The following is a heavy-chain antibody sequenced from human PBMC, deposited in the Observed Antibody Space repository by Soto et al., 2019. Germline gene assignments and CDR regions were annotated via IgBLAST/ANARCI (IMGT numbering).Heavy chain of an antibody. D-gene: IGHD6-19*01. J-gene: IGHJ4*02. CDR3: VSDGSGGWYFDS. CDR2: VRQDGSQK. V-gene: IGHV3-7*01. CDR1: GFTFSSYW. Sequence: GWSLRLSCEASGFTFSSYWMSWVRQAPGKGLEWVANVRQDGSQKYLVDSVKGRFTISRDNAKNSMYLQMNSLRAEDTAVYYCVSDGSGGWYFDSWGQGALVTAPQ.